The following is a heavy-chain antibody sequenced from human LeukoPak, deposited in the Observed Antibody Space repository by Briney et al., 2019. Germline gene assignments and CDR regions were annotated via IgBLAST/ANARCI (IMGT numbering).Heavy chain of an antibody. CDR3: ARGAKSPYYFDY. V-gene: IGHV4-39*01. J-gene: IGHJ4*02. Sequence: SETLSLTCTVSGGSISGNTYYWGWIRQPPGKGLEWIGCIYSGGSTYYNPSLKSRVTISVDTSKIQFSLRLSSVTAADTAVYYCARGAKSPYYFDYWGRGTLVTVSS. CDR1: GGSISGNTYY. CDR2: IYSGGST. D-gene: IGHD3-16*01.